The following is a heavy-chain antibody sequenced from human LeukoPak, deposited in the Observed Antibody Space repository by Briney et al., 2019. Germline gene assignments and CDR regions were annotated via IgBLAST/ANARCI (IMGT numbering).Heavy chain of an antibody. CDR1: GFTFSSYS. CDR2: ISSSGGST. V-gene: IGHV3-23*01. D-gene: IGHD4-11*01. J-gene: IGHJ4*02. Sequence: GGSLRLSCAASGFTFSSYSMNWVRQAPGKGLEWVSGISSSGGSTYSAGSVKGRFTISRDNAKSTLYVQMNSLRAEDTAVYYCAKDHYSNYGYFDYWGQGTLVTVSS. CDR3: AKDHYSNYGYFDY.